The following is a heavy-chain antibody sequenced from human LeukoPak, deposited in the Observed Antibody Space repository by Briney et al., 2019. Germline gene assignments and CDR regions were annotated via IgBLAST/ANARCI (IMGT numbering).Heavy chain of an antibody. CDR3: ANGGYCSSTSCYPNWFDP. D-gene: IGHD2-2*01. J-gene: IGHJ5*02. CDR1: GGSISSYY. CDR2: IYYSGST. V-gene: IGHV4-59*01. Sequence: SETLSLTCTVSGGSISSYYWSWIRQPPGKGLEWIGYIYYSGSTNYHPSLKSRVTISVDTSKNQFSLKLSSVTAADTAVYYCANGGYCSSTSCYPNWFDPWGQGTLVTVSS.